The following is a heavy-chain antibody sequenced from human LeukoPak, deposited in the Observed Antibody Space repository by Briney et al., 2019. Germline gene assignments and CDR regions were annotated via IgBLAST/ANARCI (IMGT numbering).Heavy chain of an antibody. D-gene: IGHD3-3*01. V-gene: IGHV1-69*13. J-gene: IGHJ4*02. CDR1: GGTFISYA. CDR3: ARASDYDFWSGCFDY. Sequence: ASVKVSCKASGGTFISYAISWVRQAPGQGLEWMGGIIPIFGTANYAQKFQGRVTITADESTSTAYMELSSLRSEDTAVYYCARASDYDFWSGCFDYWGQGTLVTVSS. CDR2: IIPIFGTA.